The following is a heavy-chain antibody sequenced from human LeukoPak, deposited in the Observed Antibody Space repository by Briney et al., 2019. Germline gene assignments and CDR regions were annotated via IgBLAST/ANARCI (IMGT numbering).Heavy chain of an antibody. J-gene: IGHJ4*02. CDR3: ARAVVVAAAFDY. D-gene: IGHD2-15*01. CDR1: GFTFSSYA. Sequence: QAGGSLRLSCAASGFTFSSYAMHWVRQAPGKGLEWVAVISYDGSNKYYADSVKGRFTISRDNSKNTLYLQMNSLRAEDTAVYYCARAVVVAAAFDYRGQGTLVTVSS. CDR2: ISYDGSNK. V-gene: IGHV3-30-3*01.